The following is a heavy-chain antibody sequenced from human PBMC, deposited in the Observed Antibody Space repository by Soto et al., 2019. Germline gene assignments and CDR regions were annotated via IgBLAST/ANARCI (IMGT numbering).Heavy chain of an antibody. D-gene: IGHD6-13*01. CDR1: GYTFTSYG. J-gene: IGHJ6*02. V-gene: IGHV1-18*04. CDR2: ISAYNGNT. CDR3: AIDVGYSSSWTHCYYYYGMDV. Sequence: ASVKVSCKASGYTFTSYGISWVRQAPGQGLEWMGWISAYNGNTNYAQKLQGRVTMTTDTSTSTAYMELRSLRSDDTAVYYCAIDVGYSSSWTHCYYYYGMDVWGQGTTVTVSS.